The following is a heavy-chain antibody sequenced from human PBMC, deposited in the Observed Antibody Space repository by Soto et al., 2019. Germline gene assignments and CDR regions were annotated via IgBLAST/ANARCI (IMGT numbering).Heavy chain of an antibody. CDR2: IYYSGST. J-gene: IGHJ4*02. CDR1: GGSISTYY. V-gene: IGHV4-59*01. CDR3: ARSDGRY. Sequence: SETLSLTCNVSGGSISTYYWSWIRQPPGKGLEWIGFIYYSGSTNYNPSLKSRVTISVDTSKNQFSLKLSSVTAADTAVYYCARSDGRYWGQGTLVTVSS.